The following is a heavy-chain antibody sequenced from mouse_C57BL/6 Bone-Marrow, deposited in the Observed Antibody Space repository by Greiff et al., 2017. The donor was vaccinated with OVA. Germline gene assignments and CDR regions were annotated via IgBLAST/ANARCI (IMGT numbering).Heavy chain of an antibody. CDR1: GYTFTSYW. D-gene: IGHD2-4*01. CDR2: IDPSDSAT. V-gene: IGHV1-52*01. Sequence: QVQLQQPGAELVRPGSSVKLSCKASGYTFTSYWMHWVKQRPIQGLEWIGNIDPSDSATHYNQKFKDKATLTVDKSSSTAYMQLSSLTSEDSAVYYCARSIYYDIDYWGQGTTLTVSS. CDR3: ARSIYYDIDY. J-gene: IGHJ2*01.